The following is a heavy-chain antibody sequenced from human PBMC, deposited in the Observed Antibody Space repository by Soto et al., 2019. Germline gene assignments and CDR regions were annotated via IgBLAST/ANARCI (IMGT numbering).Heavy chain of an antibody. Sequence: QVQLVQSGAEVKKPGSSVKVSCKASGGTFSSYAISWVRQAPGQGLEWMGEIIPIFGTANYAHKLQGRVTITTNKSTSTTYMELSSMITKDMAVFFCALLISGWYTNREYCQHWGLGTLDTVSS. CDR1: GGTFSSYA. D-gene: IGHD6-19*01. CDR2: IIPIFGTA. V-gene: IGHV1-69*06. CDR3: ALLISGWYTNREYCQH. J-gene: IGHJ1*01.